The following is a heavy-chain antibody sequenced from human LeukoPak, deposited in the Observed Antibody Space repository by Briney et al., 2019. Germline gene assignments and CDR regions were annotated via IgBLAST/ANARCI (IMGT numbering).Heavy chain of an antibody. CDR3: ARDSAPSIASRPYPDY. D-gene: IGHD6-6*01. CDR1: GFTFSDYY. V-gene: IGHV3-11*04. J-gene: IGHJ4*02. Sequence: GGSLRLSCAASGFTFSDYYMSWLRQAPGKGLECVSYISSSGSTIYYTDSVKGRFTISRDNAKNSLYLQMNSLRAEDTAVYLCARDSAPSIASRPYPDYWGQGTLVTVSS. CDR2: ISSSGSTI.